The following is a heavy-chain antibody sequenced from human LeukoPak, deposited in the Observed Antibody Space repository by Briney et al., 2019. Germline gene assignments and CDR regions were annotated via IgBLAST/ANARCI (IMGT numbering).Heavy chain of an antibody. J-gene: IGHJ4*02. V-gene: IGHV4-4*02. CDR3: ARDRYYDSSGGFDY. Sequence: PSETLSLTCAVSGGSISSSNWWSWVRQPPGKGLEWIGEIYHSGSTNYNPSLKSRVTISVDKSKNQFSLKLSSVTAADTVVYYCARDRYYDSSGGFDYWGQGTLVTVSS. CDR2: IYHSGST. CDR1: GGSISSSNW. D-gene: IGHD3-22*01.